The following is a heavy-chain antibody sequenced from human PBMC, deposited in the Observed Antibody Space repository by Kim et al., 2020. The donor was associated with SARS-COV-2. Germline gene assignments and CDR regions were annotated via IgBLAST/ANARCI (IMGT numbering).Heavy chain of an antibody. CDR3: GRTDLIRGIVDY. D-gene: IGHD3-10*01. CDR2: IGANAGAT. J-gene: IGHJ4*02. V-gene: IGHV3-23*01. CDR1: GFTFSLYA. Sequence: GGSLRLSCAASGFTFSLYAMSWVRQAPGKGLEWVSSIGANAGATYYADSVKGRFTISRDDSKSTMSLQINSLRAEDTAVYYCGRTDLIRGIVDYWGQGIQVTVSS.